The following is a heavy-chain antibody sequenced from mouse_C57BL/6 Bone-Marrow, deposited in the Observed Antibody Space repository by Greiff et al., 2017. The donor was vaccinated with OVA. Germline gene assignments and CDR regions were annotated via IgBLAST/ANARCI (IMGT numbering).Heavy chain of an antibody. V-gene: IGHV1-74*01. CDR3: AIVYYYGSSCAMDY. CDR1: GYTFTSYW. J-gene: IGHJ4*01. D-gene: IGHD1-1*01. CDR2: IHPSDSDT. Sequence: QVQLQQPGAELVKPGASVKVSCKASGYTFTSYWMHWVKQRPGQGLEWIGRIHPSDSDTNYNQKVKGKATLTVAKSSGTAYMQLSSLTSEYSAVYYWAIVYYYGSSCAMDYWGQGTSVTVSS.